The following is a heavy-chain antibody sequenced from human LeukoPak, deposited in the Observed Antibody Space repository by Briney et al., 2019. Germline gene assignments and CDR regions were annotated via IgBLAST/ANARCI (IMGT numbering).Heavy chain of an antibody. CDR1: GGSISSYY. V-gene: IGHV4-59*01. J-gene: IGHJ3*02. CDR3: AIDMTFDAFDI. D-gene: IGHD2-21*02. Sequence: SETLSLTCTVSGGSISSYYWSWSRQPPGKGLEWIGYIYYSGSTNYNPSLKSRVTISVDTSKNQFSLKLSSVTAADTAVYYCAIDMTFDAFDIWGQGTMVTVSS. CDR2: IYYSGST.